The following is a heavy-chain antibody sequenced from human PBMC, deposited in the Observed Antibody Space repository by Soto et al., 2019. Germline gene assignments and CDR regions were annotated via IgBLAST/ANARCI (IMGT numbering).Heavy chain of an antibody. Sequence: EVQLVESGGGLVRPGGSLRLSCAASGFTFSYYWMHWVRQAPGKGLVWVSRIHSDGSSTTYADFVKGRFIISRDNARNTVGLQMNSVRVEDTAVYYCARGDRGAFDLWGQGTVVTDSS. V-gene: IGHV3-74*01. D-gene: IGHD1-26*01. CDR1: GFTFSYYW. J-gene: IGHJ3*01. CDR3: ARGDRGAFDL. CDR2: IHSDGSST.